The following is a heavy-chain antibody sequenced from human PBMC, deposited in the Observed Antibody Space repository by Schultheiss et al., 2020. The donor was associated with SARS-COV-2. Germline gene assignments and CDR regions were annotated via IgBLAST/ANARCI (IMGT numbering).Heavy chain of an antibody. J-gene: IGHJ4*02. CDR2: INLNGGST. D-gene: IGHD6-13*01. CDR1: GFTFDDYG. V-gene: IGHV3-20*04. CDR3: ARDREAGTVDY. Sequence: GESLKISCAASGFTFDDYGMSWVRQAPGKGLEWVSGINLNGGSTGYADSVKGRFTISRDNAKNSLYLQMNSLRAEDTALYYCARDREAGTVDYWGQGTLVTVSS.